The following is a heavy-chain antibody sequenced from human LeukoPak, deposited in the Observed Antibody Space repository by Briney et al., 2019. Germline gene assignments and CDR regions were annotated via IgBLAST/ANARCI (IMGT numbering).Heavy chain of an antibody. V-gene: IGHV3-30-3*02. CDR1: GFTFSSYA. Sequence: GRSLRLSCAASGFTFSSYAMHWVRQAPGKGLEWVAVISYDGSNKYYADSVKGRFTISRDNSKNTLYLQMNSLRAEDTAVYYCAKSHSSGYYYGIYYFDYWGQGTLVTVSS. J-gene: IGHJ4*02. CDR3: AKSHSSGYYYGIYYFDY. CDR2: ISYDGSNK. D-gene: IGHD3-22*01.